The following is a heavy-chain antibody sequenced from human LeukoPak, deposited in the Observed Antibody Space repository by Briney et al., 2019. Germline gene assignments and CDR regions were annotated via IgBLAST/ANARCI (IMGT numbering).Heavy chain of an antibody. V-gene: IGHV4-59*11. Sequence: SETVSLTCTVSGGSISSHYWSWIRQPPGKGLEWIGYIYYSGSTNYNPSLKSRVTISVDTSKNQFSLKLSSVTAADTAVYYCARKDCSSTSCYGPWNWFDPWGQGTLVTVSS. CDR1: GGSISSHY. CDR3: ARKDCSSTSCYGPWNWFDP. CDR2: IYYSGST. J-gene: IGHJ5*02. D-gene: IGHD2-2*01.